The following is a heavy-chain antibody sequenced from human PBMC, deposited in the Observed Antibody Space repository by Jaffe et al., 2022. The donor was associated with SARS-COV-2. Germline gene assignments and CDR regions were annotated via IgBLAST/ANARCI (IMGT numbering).Heavy chain of an antibody. CDR1: GFTFSSYA. V-gene: IGHV3-23*04. D-gene: IGHD2-2*01. CDR3: AKSLMGYCSSTSCPGYYFDY. Sequence: EVQLVESGGGLVQPGGSLRLSCAASGFTFSSYAMSWVRQAPGKGLEWVSAISGSGGSTYYADSVKGRFTISRDNSKNTLYLQMNSLRAEDTAVYYCAKSLMGYCSSTSCPGYYFDYWGQGTLVTVSS. J-gene: IGHJ4*02. CDR2: ISGSGGST.